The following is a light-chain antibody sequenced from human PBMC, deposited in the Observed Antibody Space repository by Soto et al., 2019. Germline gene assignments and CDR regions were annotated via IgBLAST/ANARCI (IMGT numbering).Light chain of an antibody. CDR3: QQYGDWPPST. CDR1: QSVSSN. V-gene: IGKV3-15*01. CDR2: DAS. Sequence: EIVMTQSPATLSMSPGESATLFCRTSQSVSSNLAWYQQKPGQAPRLLIYDASTRATGIPTRFSGSGSGTDFTLTVSSLQSEDVALYFCQQYGDWPPSTFGQWTRLDFK. J-gene: IGKJ5*01.